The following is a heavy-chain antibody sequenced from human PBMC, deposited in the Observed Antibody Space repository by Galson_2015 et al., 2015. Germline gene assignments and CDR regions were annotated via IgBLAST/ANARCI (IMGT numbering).Heavy chain of an antibody. CDR3: AREARGSSSQYYYYYMDV. CDR1: GGTFSSYA. V-gene: IGHV1-69*04. Sequence: SCKASGGTFSSYAISWVRQAPGQGLEWMGRIIPILGIANYAQKFQGRVTITADKSTSTAYMELSSLRSEDTAVYYCAREARGSSSQYYYYYMDVWGKGTTVTVSS. J-gene: IGHJ6*03. D-gene: IGHD6-6*01. CDR2: IIPILGIA.